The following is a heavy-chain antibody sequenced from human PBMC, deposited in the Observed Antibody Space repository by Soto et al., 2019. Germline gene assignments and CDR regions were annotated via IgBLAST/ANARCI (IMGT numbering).Heavy chain of an antibody. D-gene: IGHD2-21*01. Sequence: QVQLQESGPGLVKSSQTLSLTCGVSGGSINNGDYYWSWISQPPGKGLEWIGYIYYSGTTYFNPSLKSRLSLSLDTAKKQFSLKLTSVTAADTAVYYCAREKSVVFVMADPYWYFDLWGRGTLVTVSS. CDR1: GGSINNGDYY. J-gene: IGHJ2*01. CDR3: AREKSVVFVMADPYWYFDL. CDR2: IYYSGTT. V-gene: IGHV4-30-4*01.